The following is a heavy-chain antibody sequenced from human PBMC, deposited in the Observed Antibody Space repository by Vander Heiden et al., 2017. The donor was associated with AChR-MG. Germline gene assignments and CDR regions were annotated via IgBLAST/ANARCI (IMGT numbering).Heavy chain of an antibody. Sequence: QVQLVPSGAEVTKPGSSVKVSWKASGGTFISYSIGWVGRAAGQGLEWMGGIIPNFGTANYAQKFQGRVTITADESTSTAYMELSSQRSEDTAVYYCARGDAAAGRSGYYYYYMDVWGKGTTVTVSS. J-gene: IGHJ6*03. D-gene: IGHD6-13*01. CDR3: ARGDAAAGRSGYYYYYMDV. CDR1: GGTFISYS. V-gene: IGHV1-69*01. CDR2: IIPNFGTA.